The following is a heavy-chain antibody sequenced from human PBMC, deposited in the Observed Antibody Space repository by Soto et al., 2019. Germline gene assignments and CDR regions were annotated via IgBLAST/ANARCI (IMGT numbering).Heavy chain of an antibody. D-gene: IGHD2-8*01. CDR3: AKLGFVLMELYYFHQ. Sequence: EVQLLESGGGLVQPGGSLRLSCTASGFTFSSYARSWVRQAPGKELEWVSTISGNSGKTNYAESVKGRFSISRDNSKNTVHLQLDSLRAVDTAVYFCAKLGFVLMELYYFHQWGHGTLVTVSS. CDR2: ISGNSGKT. CDR1: GFTFSSYA. J-gene: IGHJ4*01. V-gene: IGHV3-23*01.